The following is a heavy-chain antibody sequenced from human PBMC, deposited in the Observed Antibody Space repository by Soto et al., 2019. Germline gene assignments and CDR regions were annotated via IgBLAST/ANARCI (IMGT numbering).Heavy chain of an antibody. D-gene: IGHD2-2*01. J-gene: IGHJ6*02. CDR1: GFTFSNAW. CDR3: TTLSLQDIVVVPAAASHYGMDV. CDR2: IKSKTDGGTT. V-gene: IGHV3-15*07. Sequence: GGSLRLSCAASGFTFSNAWMNWVRQAPGKGLEWVGRIKSKTDGGTTDYTAPVKGRFTISRDDSKNTLYLQMNSLRTEDTAVYYCTTLSLQDIVVVPAAASHYGMDVWGQGTTVTVSS.